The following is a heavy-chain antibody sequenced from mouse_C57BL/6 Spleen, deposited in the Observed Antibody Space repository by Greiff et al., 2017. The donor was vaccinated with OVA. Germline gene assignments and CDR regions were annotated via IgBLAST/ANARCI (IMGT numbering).Heavy chain of an antibody. CDR2: ISSGGSYT. V-gene: IGHV5-6*01. D-gene: IGHD2-4*01. J-gene: IGHJ2*01. CDR1: GFTFSSYG. Sequence: EVKLVESGGDLVKPGGSLKLSCAASGFTFSSYGMSWVRQTPDKRLEWVATISSGGSYTYYPDSVKGRFTISRDNAKNTLYLQMSSLKSEDTAMYYCASGIYYDYDNYFDYWGQGTTLTVSS. CDR3: ASGIYYDYDNYFDY.